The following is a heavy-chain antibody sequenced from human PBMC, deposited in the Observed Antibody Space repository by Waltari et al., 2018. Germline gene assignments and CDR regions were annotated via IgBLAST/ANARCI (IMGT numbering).Heavy chain of an antibody. D-gene: IGHD1-1*01. Sequence: QVQLVQSGAEVKKPGASVKVSCKASGYPFTGYYMHWVRQAPGQGLEWMGRINPKSGGTNYAKKCQGRVTMTRDTSISTAYMELSRLRSDDTAVYYCARVWNRNGFDPWGQGTLVTVSS. CDR1: GYPFTGYY. V-gene: IGHV1-2*06. CDR2: INPKSGGT. J-gene: IGHJ5*02. CDR3: ARVWNRNGFDP.